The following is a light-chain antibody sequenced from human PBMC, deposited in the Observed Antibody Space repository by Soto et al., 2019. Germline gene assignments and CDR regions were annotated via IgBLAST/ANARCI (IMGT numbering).Light chain of an antibody. CDR2: EGI. CDR1: SSTVGGFNV. J-gene: IGLJ3*02. Sequence: QSALTQPASVSGSPGQSITISCTGTSSTVGGFNVVSWYQQHPGKAPKVIIYEGIKRPSGVSNRFSGSKSGTSASLAITGLQAEDEADYYCQSYDSSLSGVFGGGTKLTVL. CDR3: QSYDSSLSGV. V-gene: IGLV2-14*02.